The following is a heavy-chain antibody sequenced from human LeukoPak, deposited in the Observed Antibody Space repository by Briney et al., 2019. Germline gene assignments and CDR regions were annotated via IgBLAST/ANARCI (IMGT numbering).Heavy chain of an antibody. CDR2: ICCSGGST. CDR3: AKARDPTPYGMDV. J-gene: IGHJ6*02. Sequence: GGSLRLSCAASGYTFSSYPMSWVRQAPGKGLEWVSAICCSGGSTYYADSVKGRFTISRDNSKNTLYLQMNSLRAEDTAVYYCAKARDPTPYGMDVWGQGTTVSVS. V-gene: IGHV3-23*01. CDR1: GYTFSSYP.